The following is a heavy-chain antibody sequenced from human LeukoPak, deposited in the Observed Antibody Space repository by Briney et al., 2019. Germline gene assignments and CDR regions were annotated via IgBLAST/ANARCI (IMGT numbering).Heavy chain of an antibody. CDR2: INPNSGGT. CDR1: GYTFTGYY. J-gene: IGHJ3*02. Sequence: ASVKVSCKASGYTFTGYYMHWVRQAPGQGLEWMGWINPNSGGTNYAQKLQGRVTMTRDTSISTAYMELSRLRSDDTAVYYCARAGFITIFGVVNDAFDIWGQGTMVTVSS. D-gene: IGHD3-3*01. CDR3: ARAGFITIFGVVNDAFDI. V-gene: IGHV1-2*02.